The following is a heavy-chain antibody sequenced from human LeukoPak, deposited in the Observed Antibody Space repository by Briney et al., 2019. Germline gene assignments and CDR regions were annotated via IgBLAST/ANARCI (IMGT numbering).Heavy chain of an antibody. V-gene: IGHV4-59*01. CDR3: ARGPSSNWFDP. CDR1: GGSFSGYY. Sequence: SETLSLTCAVYGGSFSGYYWSWIRQPPGKGLEWIGYIYYSGSTKYNPSLKSRVSISEDTSKNRFSLKLSSVTAADTAVYYCARGPSSNWFDPWGQGTLVTVSS. CDR2: IYYSGST. J-gene: IGHJ5*02.